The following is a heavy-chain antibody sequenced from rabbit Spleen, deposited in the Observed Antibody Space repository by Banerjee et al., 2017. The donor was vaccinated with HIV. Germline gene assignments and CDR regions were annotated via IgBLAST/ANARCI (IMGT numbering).Heavy chain of an antibody. J-gene: IGHJ4*01. CDR2: INAITGKA. D-gene: IGHD6-1*01. CDR3: ARSRYYDFDYSGYTYAIPNNL. V-gene: IGHV1S45*01. Sequence: QEHLVESGGGLVQPGGSLKLSCKASGVSFNDKDVMCWVRQAPGKGLEWITCINAITGKAVDANWAKGRSTFSKTSSTTVTLQMTSLTAADTATYFCARSRYYDFDYSGYTYAIPNNLWGPGTLVTVS. CDR1: GVSFNDKDV.